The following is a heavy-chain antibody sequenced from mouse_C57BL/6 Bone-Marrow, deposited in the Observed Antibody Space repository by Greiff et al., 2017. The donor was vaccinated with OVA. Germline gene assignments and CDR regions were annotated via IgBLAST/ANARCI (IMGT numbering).Heavy chain of an antibody. Sequence: VQLQQPGAELVKPGASVKMSCKASGYTFTSYWITWVKQRPGQGLEWIGDIYPGSGSTNYNEKFKSKATLTVDTSSSTAYMQLSSLTSEDSAVYYFARGGFYDYDGVDYWGQGTTLTVSS. J-gene: IGHJ2*01. CDR1: GYTFTSYW. D-gene: IGHD2-4*01. V-gene: IGHV1-55*01. CDR3: ARGGFYDYDGVDY. CDR2: IYPGSGST.